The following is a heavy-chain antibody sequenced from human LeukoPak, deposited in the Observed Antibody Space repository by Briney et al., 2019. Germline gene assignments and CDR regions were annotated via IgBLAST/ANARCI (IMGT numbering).Heavy chain of an antibody. V-gene: IGHV1-18*01. J-gene: IGHJ3*02. CDR3: ARLNWDWRAFDI. D-gene: IGHD3/OR15-3a*01. CDR1: GYTFTSYG. Sequence: ASVKVSCKASGYTFTSYGISWVRQAPGQGLEWMGWINTYNGNTVFAQTFEGRVTMTTDISRSTAFMELRSLRSDDTAVYYCARLNWDWRAFDIWGQGTMVIVSS. CDR2: INTYNGNT.